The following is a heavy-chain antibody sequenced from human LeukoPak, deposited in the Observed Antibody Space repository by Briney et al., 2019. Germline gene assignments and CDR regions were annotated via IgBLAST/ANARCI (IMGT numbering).Heavy chain of an antibody. Sequence: PSETLSLTCTVSGGSISSSSYYWGWLRQPPGKGLEWIGSIYYSGSTYYNPSLKSRVTMSVDTSKSQFSLKLSSVTAADTAVYYCARVICSGGSCRFDYWGQGTLVTVSS. CDR3: ARVICSGGSCRFDY. D-gene: IGHD2-15*01. J-gene: IGHJ4*02. V-gene: IGHV4-39*07. CDR1: GGSISSSSYY. CDR2: IYYSGST.